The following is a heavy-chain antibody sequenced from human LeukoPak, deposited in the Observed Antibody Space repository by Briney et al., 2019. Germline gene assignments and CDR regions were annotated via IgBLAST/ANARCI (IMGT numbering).Heavy chain of an antibody. J-gene: IGHJ4*02. V-gene: IGHV3-23*01. CDR2: ISGGGGST. D-gene: IGHD2-2*01. CDR1: GFTFSSYG. Sequence: PGGSLRLSCAASGFTFSSYGMSWVRQAPGKGLEWVSGISGGGGSTYYADSVKGRFTISRDNSKNTLYLQMNSLRAGDTAVYYCAKDSRAPATAINWGQGTLVTVSS. CDR3: AKDSRAPATAIN.